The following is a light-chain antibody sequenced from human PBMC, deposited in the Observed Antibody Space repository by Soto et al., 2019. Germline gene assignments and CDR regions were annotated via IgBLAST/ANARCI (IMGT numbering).Light chain of an antibody. CDR3: SSYTRNSTLV. V-gene: IGLV2-14*01. Sequence: QSALTQPASVSGSPGQSITISCTGTSSDVGGYNYVSWYQQHPGKAPKRMIYEVSNRPSGVSNRCSGSKSGNTASLTISGLQAEDEADYYCSSYTRNSTLVFGGGTKLTVL. CDR2: EVS. J-gene: IGLJ2*01. CDR1: SSDVGGYNY.